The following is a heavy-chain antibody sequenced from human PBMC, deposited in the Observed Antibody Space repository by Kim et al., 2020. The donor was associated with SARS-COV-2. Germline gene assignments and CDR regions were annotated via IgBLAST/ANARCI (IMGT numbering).Heavy chain of an antibody. V-gene: IGHV3-23*01. CDR3: AKDLGLYYDIDAPHWYFDL. J-gene: IGHJ2*01. D-gene: IGHD3-22*01. Sequence: GGSLRLSCAASGFTFSSYAMSWVRQAPGKGLEWVSAISGSGGSTYYADSVKGRFTISRDNSKNTLYLQMNSLRAEDTAVYYCAKDLGLYYDIDAPHWYFDLWGRGTLVTVSS. CDR2: ISGSGGST. CDR1: GFTFSSYA.